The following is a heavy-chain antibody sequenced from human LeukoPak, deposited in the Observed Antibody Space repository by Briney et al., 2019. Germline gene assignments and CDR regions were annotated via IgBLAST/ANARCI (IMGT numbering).Heavy chain of an antibody. CDR1: GVTFSSYG. CDR3: AKDLSGYFDL. CDR2: ISYDGSNK. V-gene: IGHV3-30*18. J-gene: IGHJ2*01. Sequence: GRPLRLSCAASGVTFSSYGMHWVRQAPGKGLEWVAVISYDGSNKYYADSVKGRFTISRDNSKNTLYLQMNSLRAEDTAVYYCAKDLSGYFDLWGRGTLVTVSS. D-gene: IGHD3-3*02.